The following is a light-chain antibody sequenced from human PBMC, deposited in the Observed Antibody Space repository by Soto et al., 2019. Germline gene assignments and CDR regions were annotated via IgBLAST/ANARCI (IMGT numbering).Light chain of an antibody. V-gene: IGKV1-33*01. CDR3: QQYDSVPIT. CDR1: QDISNY. J-gene: IGKJ5*01. CDR2: DAS. Sequence: DIQMTQSPSSLSASVGDRVTITCQASQDISNYLSWYQQKPGKAPKLLIYDASDSEKGVPGRFSGSGSGTDFPLTIISVQPEDFATYYCQQYDSVPITFGQGTRL.